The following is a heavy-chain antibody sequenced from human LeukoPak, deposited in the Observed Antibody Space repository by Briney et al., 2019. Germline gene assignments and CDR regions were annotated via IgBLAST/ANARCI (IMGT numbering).Heavy chain of an antibody. CDR1: GVSIRGASDY. D-gene: IGHD5-24*01. Sequence: SETLSLTCTVSGVSIRGASDYWGWIRQPPGKGLEWIGCINYSGRTYHNPSLKSRVTISVDTSKNQLSLKLSSVTAADTAVYCCGKMTIYWYFDLWGRGTLVTVSS. CDR2: INYSGRT. CDR3: GKMTIYWYFDL. J-gene: IGHJ2*01. V-gene: IGHV4-39*01.